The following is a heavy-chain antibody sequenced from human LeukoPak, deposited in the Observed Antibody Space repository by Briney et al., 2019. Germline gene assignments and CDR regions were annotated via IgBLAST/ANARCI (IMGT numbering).Heavy chain of an antibody. CDR2: IKQDGSEK. J-gene: IGHJ4*02. CDR3: AREPPTNRDSSNYGN. D-gene: IGHD4-11*01. CDR1: GFTFTTYW. Sequence: PGGSLRLSCVASGFTFTTYWMTWVRQAPGKGREWVASIKQDGSEKYYVDSVKGRFTISRDNTKNSVYLQMDSLRAEDTAVYNCAREPPTNRDSSNYGNWGQGTLVTVSS. V-gene: IGHV3-7*01.